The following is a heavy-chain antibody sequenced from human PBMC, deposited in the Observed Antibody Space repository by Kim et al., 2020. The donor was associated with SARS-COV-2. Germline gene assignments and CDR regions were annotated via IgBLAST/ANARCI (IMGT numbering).Heavy chain of an antibody. Sequence: TNYNPSLKSRVTISVATSRNQFSLKLSSVTAADTAVYYCARDRTTVKFDYWGQGTLVTVSS. D-gene: IGHD4-17*01. CDR2: T. J-gene: IGHJ4*02. CDR3: ARDRTTVKFDY. V-gene: IGHV4-59*01.